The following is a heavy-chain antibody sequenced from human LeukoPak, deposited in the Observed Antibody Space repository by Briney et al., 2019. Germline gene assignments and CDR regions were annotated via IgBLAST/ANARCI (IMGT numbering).Heavy chain of an antibody. J-gene: IGHJ4*02. V-gene: IGHV1-2*02. D-gene: IGHD4-23*01. CDR1: GYTFTGYY. CDR3: ARVYLGGNSDY. Sequence: GASVKVSCKASGYTFTGYYMHWVRQAPGQGLEWMGWINPNSGGTNYAQKFQGRVTMTRDTSISTAYMELSSLRSEDTAVYYCARVYLGGNSDYWGQGTLVTVSS. CDR2: INPNSGGT.